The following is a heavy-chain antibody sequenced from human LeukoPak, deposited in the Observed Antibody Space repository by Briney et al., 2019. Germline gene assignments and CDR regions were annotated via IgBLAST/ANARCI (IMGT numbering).Heavy chain of an antibody. CDR3: ARGRGGWYFRGWFDP. CDR2: ISSSGSTI. J-gene: IGHJ5*02. D-gene: IGHD6-19*01. V-gene: IGHV3-48*03. Sequence: GGSLRLSCAASGFTFSSYEMNWVRQAPGKGLEWVSYISSSGSTIYYADSVKGRFTISRDNAKNSLYLQMNSLRAEDTAVYYCARGRGGWYFRGWFDPWGQGTLVTVSS. CDR1: GFTFSSYE.